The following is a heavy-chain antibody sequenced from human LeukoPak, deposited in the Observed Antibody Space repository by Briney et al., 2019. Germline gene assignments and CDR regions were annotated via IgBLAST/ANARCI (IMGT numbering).Heavy chain of an antibody. J-gene: IGHJ4*02. CDR1: GYTFTGYY. CDR3: ATSGGTSGPELDC. Sequence: ASVKVSCKASGYTFTGYYMHRVRQAPGQGLEWIGWINPKSGGTNYAQKFQGRVTVTRDTSISTAYMELSRMTSDDTAVYYCATSGGTSGPELDCWGQGTLVTVSS. CDR2: INPKSGGT. V-gene: IGHV1-2*02. D-gene: IGHD3-3*01.